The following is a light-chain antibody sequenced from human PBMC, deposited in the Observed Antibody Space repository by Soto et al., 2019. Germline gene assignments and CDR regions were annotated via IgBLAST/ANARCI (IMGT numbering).Light chain of an antibody. CDR2: DVS. Sequence: QSALTQPASVYGSPGQSSTISCTGTSSDVGGYNYVSWYQQHPGKAPKLMIYDVSNRPSGVSNRFSGSKSGNTASLTISGLQAEDEADYYCSSYTSSSTWVFGGGTKLTVL. CDR1: SSDVGGYNY. V-gene: IGLV2-14*01. J-gene: IGLJ3*02. CDR3: SSYTSSSTWV.